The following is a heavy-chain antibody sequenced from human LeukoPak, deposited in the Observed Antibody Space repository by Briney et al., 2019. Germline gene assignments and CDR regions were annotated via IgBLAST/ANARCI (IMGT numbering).Heavy chain of an antibody. CDR2: IYTSGST. CDR1: GGSISSYY. Sequence: ASETLSLTCTVSGGSISSYYWSWIRQPAGKGLEWIGRIYTSGSTNYNPSLKSRVTMSVDTSKNQFSLKLSSVTAADTAMYYCARAGWGSYRSNDAFDIWGQGTMVTVSS. CDR3: ARAGWGSYRSNDAFDI. D-gene: IGHD3-16*02. J-gene: IGHJ3*02. V-gene: IGHV4-4*07.